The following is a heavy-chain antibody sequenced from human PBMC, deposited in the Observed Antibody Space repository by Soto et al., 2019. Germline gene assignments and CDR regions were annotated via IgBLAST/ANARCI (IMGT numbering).Heavy chain of an antibody. CDR2: INHSGST. CDR1: GGSFSGYY. CDR3: ARGSTMIVVAVKDFRWFDP. J-gene: IGHJ5*02. V-gene: IGHV4-34*01. D-gene: IGHD3-22*01. Sequence: TSETLSLTCAVYGGSFSGYYWSWIRQPPGKGLEWIGEINHSGSTNYNPSLKSRVTISVDTSKNQFSLKLSSVTAADTAVYYCARGSTMIVVAVKDFRWFDPWGQGTLVTVSS.